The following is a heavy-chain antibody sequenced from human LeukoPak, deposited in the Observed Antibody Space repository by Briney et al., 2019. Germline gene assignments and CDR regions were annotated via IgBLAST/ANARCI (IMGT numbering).Heavy chain of an antibody. V-gene: IGHV3-21*01. D-gene: IGHD1-26*01. Sequence: GGSLRLSCAASGFTFSSYSMNWVRQAPGKGLEWVSSISSSSSYIYYADSVKGRFTISRDFSKNTLYLQMNRLRAEDTAVYYCARWGELLRGESFDYWGQGTLVTVSS. CDR1: GFTFSSYS. CDR2: ISSSSSYI. J-gene: IGHJ4*02. CDR3: ARWGELLRGESFDY.